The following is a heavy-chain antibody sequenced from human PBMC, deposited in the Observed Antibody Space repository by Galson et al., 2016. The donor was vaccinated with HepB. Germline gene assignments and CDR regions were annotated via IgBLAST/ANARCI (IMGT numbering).Heavy chain of an antibody. CDR2: IYHSGST. CDR3: AAGLVIAKALFVY. D-gene: IGHD3/OR15-3a*01. CDR1: GGSISSSNW. J-gene: IGHJ4*02. V-gene: IGHV4-4*02. Sequence: SETLSLTCAVSGGSISSSNWWSWVRQPPGKGLEWIGEIYHSGSTNYNPSLKSRVTISLDKSKNQFSLKLSSVTAADTAVYYCAAGLVIAKALFVYWGQGTLVTVSS.